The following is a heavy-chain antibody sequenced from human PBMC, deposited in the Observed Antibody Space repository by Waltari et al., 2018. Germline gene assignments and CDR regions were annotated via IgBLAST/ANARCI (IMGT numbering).Heavy chain of an antibody. Sequence: EVQLVESGGGLVHPGGTLSLSCAASGFTFGTSWMNWVRQAPGVGPEWVANIKPDGSGRSDVDFVRGRVTISIDNAKSSLYLQINSLTVEDTAIYYCARDRGWLQFDYWGQGALVIVSS. V-gene: IGHV3-7*04. CDR3: ARDRGWLQFDY. J-gene: IGHJ4*02. CDR1: GFTFGTSW. D-gene: IGHD5-12*01. CDR2: IKPDGSGR.